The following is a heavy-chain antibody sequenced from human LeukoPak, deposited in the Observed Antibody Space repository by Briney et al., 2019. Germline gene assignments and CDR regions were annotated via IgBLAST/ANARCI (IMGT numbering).Heavy chain of an antibody. CDR1: GFTFSSYG. V-gene: IGHV3-33*06. D-gene: IGHD4-17*01. Sequence: GRSLRLSCAASGFTFSSYGMHWVRQAPGKGLEWVAVIWYDGSNKQYADSVKGRFTISRDNSKNTLYLQMNSLRAEDTAVYYCAKGGESDYGDHFDYWGQRTLVTVSS. CDR2: IWYDGSNK. CDR3: AKGGESDYGDHFDY. J-gene: IGHJ4*02.